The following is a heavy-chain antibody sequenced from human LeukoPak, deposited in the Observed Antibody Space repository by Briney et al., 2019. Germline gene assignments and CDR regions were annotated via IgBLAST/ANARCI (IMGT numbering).Heavy chain of an antibody. Sequence: SQTLSLTCTVSGGSISSGGYYWSWIRQHPGKGLEWIGYIYYSRSTYYNPSLKSRVTISVDTSKNQFSLKLSSVTAADTAVYYCARGRVVAATHLDYWGQGTLVTVSS. CDR3: ARGRVVAATHLDY. J-gene: IGHJ4*02. V-gene: IGHV4-31*03. CDR2: IYYSRST. CDR1: GGSISSGGYY. D-gene: IGHD2-15*01.